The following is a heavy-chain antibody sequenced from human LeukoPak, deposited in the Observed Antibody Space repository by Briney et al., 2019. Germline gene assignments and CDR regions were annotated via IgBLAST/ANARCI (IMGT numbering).Heavy chain of an antibody. D-gene: IGHD6-19*01. CDR2: ISSNGGST. J-gene: IGHJ4*02. CDR1: GFTFGSYM. Sequence: PGGSLRLFCAASGFTFGSYMMTWVRQAPGRGLEWVSTISSNGGSTYYADSVKGRFTISRDNSKNTLYLQMNSLRADDTAVYYCAKHRGSGVAGTGGVESWGQGTLVTVSS. CDR3: AKHRGSGVAGTGGVES. V-gene: IGHV3-23*01.